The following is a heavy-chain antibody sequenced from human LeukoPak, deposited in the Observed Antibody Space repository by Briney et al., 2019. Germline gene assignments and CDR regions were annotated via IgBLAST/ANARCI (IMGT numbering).Heavy chain of an antibody. V-gene: IGHV3-48*01. J-gene: IGHJ6*03. CDR1: GFTFSTYS. CDR3: ARYDYYYYYMDV. CDR2: ISSGSGTV. Sequence: GGSLRLSCAASGFTFSTYSMNWVRQAPGKGLEWVSYISSGSGTVYYADSVKGRFTISRDNAKNSLYLQMNSLRAEDTAVYYCARYDYYYYYMDVWGKGTTVTISS.